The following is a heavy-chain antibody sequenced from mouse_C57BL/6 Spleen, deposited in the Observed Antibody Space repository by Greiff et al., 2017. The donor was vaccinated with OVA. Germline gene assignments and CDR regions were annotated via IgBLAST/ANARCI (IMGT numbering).Heavy chain of an antibody. CDR1: GFTFSDYG. J-gene: IGHJ4*01. CDR3: ARNWEDAMDY. D-gene: IGHD4-1*01. V-gene: IGHV5-17*01. CDR2: ISSGSSTN. Sequence: EVKLVESGGGLVKPGGSLKLSCAASGFTFSDYGMHWVRQAPEKGLEWVAYISSGSSTNYYADTVKGRFTISRDNAKNTLFLQMTSLRSEDTAMYYCARNWEDAMDYWGQGTSVTVSS.